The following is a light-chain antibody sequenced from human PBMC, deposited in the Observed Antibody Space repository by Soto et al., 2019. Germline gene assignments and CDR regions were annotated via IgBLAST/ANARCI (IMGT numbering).Light chain of an antibody. Sequence: EIVLMQSPGTLSLSPGERATLSCRASQTINSGLAWYQHKRGQAPRLLIYGVSVRAIGIPDRFGGSGSGTDFTLTISRLEPEDFAVYFCQQYGGSPYTFGQGTKVEIK. CDR1: QTINSG. CDR2: GVS. CDR3: QQYGGSPYT. V-gene: IGKV3-20*01. J-gene: IGKJ2*01.